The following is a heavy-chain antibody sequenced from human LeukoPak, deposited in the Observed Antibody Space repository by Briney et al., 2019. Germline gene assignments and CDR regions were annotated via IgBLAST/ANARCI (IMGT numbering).Heavy chain of an antibody. D-gene: IGHD5-24*01. CDR3: ARAAVEMATIGTLG. CDR1: GFTFNRNA. Sequence: GGSLRLSCAASGFTFNRNAISWVRQAPGKGLEWVSSISSSSSYIYYADSVKGRFTISRDNAKNSLYLQMNSLRAEDTAVYYCARAAVEMATIGTLGWGQGTLVTVSS. J-gene: IGHJ4*02. CDR2: ISSSSSYI. V-gene: IGHV3-21*01.